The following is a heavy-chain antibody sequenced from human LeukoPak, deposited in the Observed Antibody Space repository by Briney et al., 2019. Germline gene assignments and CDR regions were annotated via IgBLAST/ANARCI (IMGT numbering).Heavy chain of an antibody. D-gene: IGHD6-13*01. CDR1: GYTFTSYY. CDR3: ARDSVPLIVAAGSGGAFDI. Sequence: ASVKVSCKASGYTFTSYYMHWVRQAPGQGLEWMGIINPSGGSTSYAQKFQGRVTMTRETSTSTVYMELSSLRSEDTAVYYCARDSVPLIVAAGSGGAFDIWGQGTMVTVSS. V-gene: IGHV1-46*01. CDR2: INPSGGST. J-gene: IGHJ3*02.